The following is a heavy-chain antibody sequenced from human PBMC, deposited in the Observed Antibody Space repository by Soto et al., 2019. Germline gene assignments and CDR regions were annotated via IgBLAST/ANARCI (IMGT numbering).Heavy chain of an antibody. D-gene: IGHD1-1*01. CDR2: LIPTFGAA. V-gene: IGHV1-69*01. CDR3: GTSANGPHSLLEL. Sequence: QVQLVQSGAEVMKPGSSVKVSCKASRGTFSSNSFSWVRQAPGQGFEYMGGLIPTFGAANYAQRFKDRVTLTADEATTTLSLALSSIQTKVTAVNFCGTSANGPHSLLELWGQGTLVTVSS. J-gene: IGHJ4*02. CDR1: RGTFSSNS.